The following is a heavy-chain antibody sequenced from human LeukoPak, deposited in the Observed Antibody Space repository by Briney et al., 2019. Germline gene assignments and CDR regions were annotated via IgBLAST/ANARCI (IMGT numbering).Heavy chain of an antibody. V-gene: IGHV3-11*01. D-gene: IGHD3-22*01. Sequence: GGSLRLSCAPSGFIFSDYYMSWIRQAPGKGLEWVSSNSSFADTIYYANSVEGRFTISRDNAKNSLYLQMNSLRAEDTAVYYCARDHTYFDSSAYYMDVWGTGTTVTVSS. CDR3: ARDHTYFDSSAYYMDV. J-gene: IGHJ6*03. CDR1: GFIFSDYY. CDR2: NSSFADTI.